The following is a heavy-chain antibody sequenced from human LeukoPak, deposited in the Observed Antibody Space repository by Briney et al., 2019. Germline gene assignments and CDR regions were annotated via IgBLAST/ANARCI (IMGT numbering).Heavy chain of an antibody. CDR1: GFIFSDYY. CDR2: ISGSGSAI. CDR3: GSRRTAMFGVIKGPIDY. J-gene: IGHJ4*02. D-gene: IGHD3-3*01. V-gene: IGHV3-11*04. Sequence: GGSLRLSCAASGFIFSDYYMSWIRQAPGKGLEWVSYISGSGSAIYYADSVKGRFTISRDNAKNSLYLQMNSLRAEDTAVYYCGSRRTAMFGVIKGPIDYWGQGTLVTVSS.